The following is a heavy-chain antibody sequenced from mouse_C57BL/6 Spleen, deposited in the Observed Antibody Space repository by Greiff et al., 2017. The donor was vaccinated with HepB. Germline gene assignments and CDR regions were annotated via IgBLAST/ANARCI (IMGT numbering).Heavy chain of an antibody. CDR3: ARLYDYDGVDY. CDR1: GFTFSDYG. Sequence: EVHLVESGGGLVKPGGSLKLSCAASGFTFSDYGMHWVRQAPEKGLEWVAYISSGSSTIYYADTVKGRCTISRDNAKNTLFLQMTSLRSEDTAMYYCARLYDYDGVDYWGQGTTLTVSS. J-gene: IGHJ2*01. V-gene: IGHV5-17*01. D-gene: IGHD2-4*01. CDR2: ISSGSSTI.